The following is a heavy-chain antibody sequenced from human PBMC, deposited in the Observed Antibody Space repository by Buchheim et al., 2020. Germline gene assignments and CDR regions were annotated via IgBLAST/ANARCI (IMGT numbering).Heavy chain of an antibody. J-gene: IGHJ6*02. CDR3: ARVGVVVPAAPLVLDYYGMDV. V-gene: IGHV3-11*01. D-gene: IGHD2-2*01. CDR2: ISSSGSTI. CDR1: GFTFSDYY. Sequence: QVQLVESGGGLVKPGGSLRLSCAASGFTFSDYYMSWIRQAPGKGLEWVSYISSSGSTIYYADSVKGRFTILRDNAKNSLYLQMNSLRAEDTAVYYCARVGVVVPAAPLVLDYYGMDVWGQGTT.